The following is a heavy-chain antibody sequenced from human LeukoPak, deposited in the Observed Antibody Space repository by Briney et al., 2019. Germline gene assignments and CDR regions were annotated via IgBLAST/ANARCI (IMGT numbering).Heavy chain of an antibody. CDR2: INHRGNT. J-gene: IGHJ1*01. V-gene: IGHV4-34*01. D-gene: IGHD5-24*01. Sequence: PSETLSLTCAVYGGSFSDYYWTWIRQSPGQGLEWIGEINHRGNTNYSSSLKSRVTISVDTSKNQFSLKLSSVTAADTALYYCGGLQTNFQHWGQGTLVTVSS. CDR3: GGLQTNFQH. CDR1: GGSFSDYY.